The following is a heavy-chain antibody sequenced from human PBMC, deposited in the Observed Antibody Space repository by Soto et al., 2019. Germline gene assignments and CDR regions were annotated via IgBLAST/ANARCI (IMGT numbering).Heavy chain of an antibody. CDR3: ERWYRYGSPKWFDP. D-gene: IGHD5-18*01. V-gene: IGHV4-59*01. Sequence: SETLSLTCTVSGGSISSYYWSWIRQPPGKGLEWIGYIYYSGSTNYNPSLKSRVTISVYTSKNQFSLKLSSVTAADTAGYYCERWYRYGSPKWFDPRGKGTQVTVSS. CDR2: IYYSGST. CDR1: GGSISSYY. J-gene: IGHJ5*02.